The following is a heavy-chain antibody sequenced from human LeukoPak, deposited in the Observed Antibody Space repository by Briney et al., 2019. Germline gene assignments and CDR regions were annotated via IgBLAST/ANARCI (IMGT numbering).Heavy chain of an antibody. J-gene: IGHJ4*02. D-gene: IGHD3-10*01. CDR2: VASDEKTT. CDR1: GFTFTDHS. CDR3: ARLSEMFRGPQVIYYFDY. Sequence: GGSLRLSCVASGFTFTDHSMHWVRQAPGKGLEWVAVVASDEKTTFYADSVKGRFTISRDNSKNTLYLQLNSLRAEDTTVYYCARLSEMFRGPQVIYYFDYWGQGTLVTVSS. V-gene: IGHV3-30*04.